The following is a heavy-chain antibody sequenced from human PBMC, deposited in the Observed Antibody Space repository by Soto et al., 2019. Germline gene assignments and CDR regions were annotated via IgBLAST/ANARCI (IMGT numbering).Heavy chain of an antibody. V-gene: IGHV4-31*03. Sequence: QVQLQESGPGLVKPSQTLSLTCSVYGGSVSSGGYFWTWIRQHPGKGLEWIGYIYNSDTTYYNPSLRSRLTMSLDTSGNQFSLRLNSVTAADTAVYYCARGVYWGGDCYSGTDHWGQGTLVTVSS. D-gene: IGHD2-21*02. CDR1: GGSVSSGGYF. CDR2: IYNSDTT. J-gene: IGHJ4*02. CDR3: ARGVYWGGDCYSGTDH.